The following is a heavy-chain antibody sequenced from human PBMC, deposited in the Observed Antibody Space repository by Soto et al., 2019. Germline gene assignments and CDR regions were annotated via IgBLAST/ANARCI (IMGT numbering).Heavy chain of an antibody. V-gene: IGHV4-59*08. CDR1: GGSVISYY. CDR3: ARHNYGSGSTYFDY. Sequence: PSETMSLTWTVSGGSVISYYWSWIRQPPGKGLEWIGYIYYSGSTNYNPSLKSRVTISVDTSKNQFSLKLNSMTAADTAVYYCARHNYGSGSTYFDYWGQGTLVTVSS. J-gene: IGHJ4*02. D-gene: IGHD3-10*01. CDR2: IYYSGST.